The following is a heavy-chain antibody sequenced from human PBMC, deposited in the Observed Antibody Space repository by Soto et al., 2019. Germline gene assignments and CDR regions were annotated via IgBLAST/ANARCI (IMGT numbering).Heavy chain of an antibody. Sequence: SGPTLVNPTQTLTLTCTFSGFSLSTSGVGVGWIRQPPGKALEWLALIYWDDDKRYSPSLKSRLTITKDTSKNQVVLTMTNMDPVDTATYYCAHTIIQLWAGAYYYGSGFLGGHFDYWGQGTLVTVSS. J-gene: IGHJ4*02. CDR2: IYWDDDK. D-gene: IGHD3-10*01. CDR3: AHTIIQLWAGAYYYGSGFLGGHFDY. V-gene: IGHV2-5*02. CDR1: GFSLSTSGVG.